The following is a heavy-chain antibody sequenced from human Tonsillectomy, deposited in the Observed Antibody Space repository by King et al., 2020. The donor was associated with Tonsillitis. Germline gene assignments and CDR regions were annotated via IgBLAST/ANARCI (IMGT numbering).Heavy chain of an antibody. V-gene: IGHV1-18*01. CDR2: INGHNGDT. J-gene: IGHJ4*02. CDR1: GLTFIRYG. CDR3: AADHDILNGYFSASAY. Sequence: QLVQSGAEVKKPGASVKVSCKASGLTFIRYGLTWVRQAPGQGPEWMGWINGHNGDTNYAEKFQGRVTMTTDTSTTTAYMELRSLRSDDTAVYYCAADHDILNGYFSASAYWGQGTLVIVSS. D-gene: IGHD3-9*01.